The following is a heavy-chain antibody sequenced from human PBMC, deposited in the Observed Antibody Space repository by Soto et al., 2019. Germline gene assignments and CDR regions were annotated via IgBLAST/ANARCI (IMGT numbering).Heavy chain of an antibody. D-gene: IGHD2-21*02. CDR2: VYHTGDT. Sequence: QVQLQESGPRLVKPSESLSLTCGVSGGTVASSHWWSWVRQSPGRGLEWIGNVYHTGDTNFNPSLQSRVTFSVDKSNNQFSLRLTSVTAADTAVYFCAREIVTAGGNNYFDPWGPGTLVTVSS. CDR1: GGTVASSHW. J-gene: IGHJ5*02. V-gene: IGHV4-4*02. CDR3: AREIVTAGGNNYFDP.